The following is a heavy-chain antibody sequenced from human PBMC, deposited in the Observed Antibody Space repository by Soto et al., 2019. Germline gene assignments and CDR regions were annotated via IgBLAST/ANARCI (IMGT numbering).Heavy chain of an antibody. CDR3: ARHRVYYFDHTLSYYFDY. V-gene: IGHV1-18*04. Sequence: ASVKVSCKASGYSFTSYGISWVRQAPGQGPEWMGWISGHNGNTNHPQSLQGRVTMTTDTSRNTAYMELRSLRSDDTAVYYCARHRVYYFDHTLSYYFDYRCQAILVT. D-gene: IGHD3-22*01. CDR2: ISGHNGNT. J-gene: IGHJ4*02. CDR1: GYSFTSYG.